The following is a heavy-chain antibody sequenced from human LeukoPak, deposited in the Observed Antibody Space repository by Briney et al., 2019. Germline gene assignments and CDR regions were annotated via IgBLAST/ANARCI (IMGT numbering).Heavy chain of an antibody. CDR1: GFTFSSNY. V-gene: IGHV3-53*01. CDR3: ARVQDSSGLNWFDP. D-gene: IGHD3-22*01. J-gene: IGHJ5*02. CDR2: IYSGGST. Sequence: GGSLRLSCAASGFTFSSNYMSWVRQAPGKGLEWVSVIYSGGSTYYADSVKGRFTISRDNSKNTLYLQMNSLRAEDTAVYYCARVQDSSGLNWFDPWGQGTLVTVSS.